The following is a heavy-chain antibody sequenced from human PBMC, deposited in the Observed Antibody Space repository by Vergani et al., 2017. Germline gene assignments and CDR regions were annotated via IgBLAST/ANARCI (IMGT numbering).Heavy chain of an antibody. D-gene: IGHD3-10*01. V-gene: IGHV4-39*01. CDR1: GGSISSSSYY. Sequence: QLQLQESGPGLVKPSETMSLTCTVSGGSISSSSYYWGWIRRPPGKGLEWIGSINYSGSTYYSPSLKSRVTISVATSKNQFSLKLRYVTAADTAVYYCATVGSSNAFDIWGQGTMVTVSS. J-gene: IGHJ3*02. CDR2: INYSGST. CDR3: ATVGSSNAFDI.